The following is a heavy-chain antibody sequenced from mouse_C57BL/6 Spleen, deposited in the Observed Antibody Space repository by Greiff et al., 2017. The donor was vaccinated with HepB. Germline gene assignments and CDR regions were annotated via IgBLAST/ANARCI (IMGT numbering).Heavy chain of an antibody. CDR2: ISSGGDYI. J-gene: IGHJ1*03. CDR3: TRGGYCGGSFFDV. V-gene: IGHV5-9-1*02. Sequence: EVQLVESGEGLVKPGGSLKLSCAASGFTFSSYAMSWVRQTPEKRLEWVAYISSGGDYIYYADTVKGRFTISRDNARNTLYLQMSSLKSEDTAMYYCTRGGYCGGSFFDVWGTGTTVTVSS. CDR1: GFTFSSYA. D-gene: IGHD1-1*01.